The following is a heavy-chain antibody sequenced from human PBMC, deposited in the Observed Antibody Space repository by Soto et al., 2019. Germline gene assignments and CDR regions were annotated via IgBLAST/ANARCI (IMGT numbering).Heavy chain of an antibody. CDR2: ISSYNGNT. CDR3: KRDAQGVFLHY. J-gene: IGHJ4*02. D-gene: IGHD3-16*01. CDR1: GYTFTSYG. Sequence: QVQLVQSGAEVKKPGASVKVSCKASGYTFTSYGISWVRQAPGQGLEWMGWISSYNGNTNYAQKLQGRVTMTRDTYTGTAYMELRSLRSDDTDVYDCKRDAQGVFLHYWGQGTLVTVSS. V-gene: IGHV1-18*01.